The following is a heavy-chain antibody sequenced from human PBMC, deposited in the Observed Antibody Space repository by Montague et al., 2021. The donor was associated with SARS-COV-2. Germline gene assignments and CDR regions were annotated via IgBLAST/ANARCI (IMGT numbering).Heavy chain of an antibody. CDR2: ISRDSDKI. D-gene: IGHD6-13*01. CDR3: AKDVLSVPAAGGVFDS. CDR1: GFSFGDYA. J-gene: IGHJ4*02. Sequence: SLRLSCAASGFSFGDYAMHRVRLAPGQGLEWVSGISRDSDKIGYXDSVKGRFIDSRDNAKNSLYLQMNSVRIDDTALYFCAKDVLSVPAAGGVFDSWGQGTLVAVSS. V-gene: IGHV3-9*01.